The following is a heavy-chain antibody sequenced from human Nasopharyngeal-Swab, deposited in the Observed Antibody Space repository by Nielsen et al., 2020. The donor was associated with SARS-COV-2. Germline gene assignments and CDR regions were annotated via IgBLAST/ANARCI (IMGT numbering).Heavy chain of an antibody. CDR2: IYGDGST. J-gene: IGHJ1*01. CDR3: VGKSRDVSAPDN. D-gene: IGHD3-22*01. Sequence: WIRQPPGKGLEWVSLIYGDGSTYYGDSMKGRFIISRDKSKDTLYLQMNSLRVEDTALYYYVGKSRDVSAPDNWGQGTLVTVSS. V-gene: IGHV3-53*01.